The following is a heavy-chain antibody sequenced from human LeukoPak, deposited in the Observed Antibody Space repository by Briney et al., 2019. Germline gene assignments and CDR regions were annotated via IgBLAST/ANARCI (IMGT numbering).Heavy chain of an antibody. CDR3: ARAAYYGSGSYADGAFDI. Sequence: PSQTLSLTCAVSGGSISSGGYSWSWIRQPPGRGLEWIGYIYHSGSTYYNPSLKSRVTISVDRSKNQFSLKLSSVTAADTAVYYCARAAYYGSGSYADGAFDIWGQGTMVTVSS. CDR1: GGSISSGGYS. J-gene: IGHJ3*02. V-gene: IGHV4-30-2*01. D-gene: IGHD3-10*01. CDR2: IYHSGST.